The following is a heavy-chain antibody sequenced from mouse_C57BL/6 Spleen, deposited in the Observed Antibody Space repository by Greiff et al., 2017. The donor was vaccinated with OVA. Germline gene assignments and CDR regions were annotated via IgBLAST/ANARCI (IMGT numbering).Heavy chain of an antibody. D-gene: IGHD1-1*01. CDR3: ARGPLDYYGSTYAMDY. Sequence: VQLQQSGPELVKPGASVKISCKASGYAFSSSWMNWVKQRPGKGLEWIGRIYPGDGDTNYNGKFKGKATLTADKSSSTAYMQLSSLTSEDSAVYFCARGPLDYYGSTYAMDYWGQGTSVTASS. J-gene: IGHJ4*01. V-gene: IGHV1-82*01. CDR1: GYAFSSSW. CDR2: IYPGDGDT.